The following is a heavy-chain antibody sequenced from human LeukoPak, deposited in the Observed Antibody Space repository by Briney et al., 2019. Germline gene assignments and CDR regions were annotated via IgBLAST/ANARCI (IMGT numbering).Heavy chain of an antibody. Sequence: GGSLRLSCAASGFPFSNAWMSWVRQAPGKGLEWVSGIVRNGGGTGYADSVKGRFTISRDNAENSLYLQMNSLRADDAALYYCVRGFRGGPFDYWGQGTLVTVSS. CDR2: IVRNGGGT. V-gene: IGHV3-20*04. J-gene: IGHJ4*02. CDR1: GFPFSNAW. D-gene: IGHD3-10*01. CDR3: VRGFRGGPFDY.